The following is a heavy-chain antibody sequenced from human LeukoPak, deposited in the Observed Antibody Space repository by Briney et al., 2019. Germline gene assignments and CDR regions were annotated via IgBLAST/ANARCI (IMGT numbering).Heavy chain of an antibody. D-gene: IGHD3-22*01. V-gene: IGHV3-21*01. Sequence: GGSLRLSCPASGFTFSSYSMNWVRQAPGKGLEWVSSISSSSSYIYYADSVKGRFTISRDNAKNSLYLQMNSLRAEDTAVYYCASSSYDSSGYYLAPHDYWGQGTLVTVSS. J-gene: IGHJ4*02. CDR2: ISSSSSYI. CDR1: GFTFSSYS. CDR3: ASSSYDSSGYYLAPHDY.